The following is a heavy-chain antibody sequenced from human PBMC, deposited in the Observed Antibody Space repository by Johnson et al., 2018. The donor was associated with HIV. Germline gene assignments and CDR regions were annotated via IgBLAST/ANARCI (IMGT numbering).Heavy chain of an antibody. CDR2: ISNSGTTI. CDR3: AKELIAAAGTSSFDI. J-gene: IGHJ3*02. D-gene: IGHD6-13*01. Sequence: LQAPGKGLEWVSYISNSGTTIYYAASVKGRFTITRDNSKNTLYLQMNSLRAEDTAVYYCAKELIAAAGTSSFDIWGQGTMVTVSS. V-gene: IGHV3-48*01.